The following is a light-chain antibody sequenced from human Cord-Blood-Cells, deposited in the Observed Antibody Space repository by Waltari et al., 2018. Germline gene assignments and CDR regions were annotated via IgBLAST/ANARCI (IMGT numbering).Light chain of an antibody. CDR2: EVS. CDR3: SSYTSSSTGV. Sequence: QSALTQPPSVSGSPGQSVTISCTGTSSDVGSYNRVSWYQQPPGTAPNLMFYEVSNRPSGVPDRFSGSKSGNTASLTISGLQAEDEADYYCSSYTSSSTGVFGGGTKLTVL. V-gene: IGLV2-18*02. J-gene: IGLJ3*02. CDR1: SSDVGSYNR.